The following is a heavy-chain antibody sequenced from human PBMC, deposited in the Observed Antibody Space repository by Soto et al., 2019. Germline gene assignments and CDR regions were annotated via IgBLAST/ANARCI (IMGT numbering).Heavy chain of an antibody. CDR1: GFTFSSYG. D-gene: IGHD3-16*01. Sequence: VGSLRLSCAASGFTFSSYGMHWVRQAPGKGLEWVAVIWYDGSNKYYADSVKGRFTISRDNSKNTLYLQMNSLRAEDTAVYYCARDFRARLSYYYYGMDVWGQGTTVTVSS. V-gene: IGHV3-33*01. CDR2: IWYDGSNK. CDR3: ARDFRARLSYYYYGMDV. J-gene: IGHJ6*02.